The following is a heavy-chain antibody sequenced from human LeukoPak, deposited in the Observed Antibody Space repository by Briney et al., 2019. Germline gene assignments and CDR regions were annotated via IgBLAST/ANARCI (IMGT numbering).Heavy chain of an antibody. J-gene: IGHJ4*02. D-gene: IGHD2-2*01. CDR3: ARWFCTRTTCYYLGY. CDR2: IYSSGRT. CDR1: GGSISGYY. V-gene: IGHV4-59*01. Sequence: PSETLSLTCAVSGGSISGYYWSWIRQSPGRGLEYIGHIYSSGRTDYNPSLQSRVTISVDTSRNQFSLWLNSVTAADTAVYFCARWFCTRTTCYYLGYWGQGTLVTVSS.